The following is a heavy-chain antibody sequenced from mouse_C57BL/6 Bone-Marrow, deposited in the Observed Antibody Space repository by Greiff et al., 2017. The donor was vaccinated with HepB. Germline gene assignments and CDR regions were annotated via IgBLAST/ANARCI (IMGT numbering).Heavy chain of an antibody. Sequence: QVQLQQSGAELVRPGASVKLSCKASGYTFTDYYINWVKQRPGQGLEWIARIYPGSGNTYYNEKFKGKATLTAEKSSSTAYMQLSSLTSEDSAVYFCAIITTVVAWYFDVWGTGTTVTVSS. V-gene: IGHV1-76*01. CDR1: GYTFTDYY. D-gene: IGHD1-1*01. CDR2: IYPGSGNT. J-gene: IGHJ1*03. CDR3: AIITTVVAWYFDV.